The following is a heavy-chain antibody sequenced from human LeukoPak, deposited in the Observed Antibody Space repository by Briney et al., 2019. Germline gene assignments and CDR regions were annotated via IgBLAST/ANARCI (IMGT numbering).Heavy chain of an antibody. V-gene: IGHV3-30*18. D-gene: IGHD3-10*01. CDR3: AKDRDYFDY. CDR1: GFTFSSYG. J-gene: IGHJ4*02. Sequence: AGGSLRLPCAASGFTFSSYGMHWVRQAPGKGLEWVAVISYDGSNKYYADSVKGRFTISRDNSKNTLYLQMNSLRAEDTAVYYCAKDRDYFDYWGQGTLVTVSS. CDR2: ISYDGSNK.